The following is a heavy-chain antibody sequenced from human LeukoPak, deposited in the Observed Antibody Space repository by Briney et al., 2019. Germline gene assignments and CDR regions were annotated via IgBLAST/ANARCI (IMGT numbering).Heavy chain of an antibody. CDR2: INPNSGGT. D-gene: IGHD6-19*01. V-gene: IGHV1-2*02. CDR1: GYTFTGYY. J-gene: IGHJ4*02. Sequence: ASVKVSCKASGYTFTGYYMHWVRQAPGQGLEWRGWINPNSGGTNYAQKFQGRVTMTRDTSISTAYMELSRLRSDDTAVYYCAREGPQDSSGWYDYWGQGTLVTVSS. CDR3: AREGPQDSSGWYDY.